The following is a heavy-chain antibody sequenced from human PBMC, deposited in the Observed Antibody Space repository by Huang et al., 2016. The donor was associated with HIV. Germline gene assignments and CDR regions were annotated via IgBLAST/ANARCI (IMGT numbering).Heavy chain of an antibody. J-gene: IGHJ4*02. CDR1: GYNFTTYS. Sequence: QVQLVQSGSELRKPGASVKVSCKDSGYNFTTYSLIWVRQAPGQGLEWMVLINTKTGKPTYAHGFTGRSVFSLDTTVNTAYLQISSLKTDDTAKYFCARYRLTGTFLDSWGQGTQVTVSS. D-gene: IGHD3-9*01. CDR2: INTKTGKP. CDR3: ARYRLTGTFLDS. V-gene: IGHV7-4-1*02.